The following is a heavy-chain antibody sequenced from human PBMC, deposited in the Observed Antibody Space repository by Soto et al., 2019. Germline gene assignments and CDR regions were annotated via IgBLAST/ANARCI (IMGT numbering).Heavy chain of an antibody. Sequence: PGGSLRLSCAASGFTFSSYAMSWVRQAPGKGLEWVSAISGSGGSTYYADSVKGRFTISRDNSKNTLYLQMNSLRAEDTAVYYCANTNYDFWSGYSDAFDIWGQGTMVTVSS. CDR2: ISGSGGST. V-gene: IGHV3-23*01. CDR1: GFTFSSYA. D-gene: IGHD3-3*01. J-gene: IGHJ3*02. CDR3: ANTNYDFWSGYSDAFDI.